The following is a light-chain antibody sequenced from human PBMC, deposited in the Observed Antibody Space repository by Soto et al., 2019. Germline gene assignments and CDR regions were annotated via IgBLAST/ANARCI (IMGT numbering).Light chain of an antibody. J-gene: IGKJ1*01. CDR3: QQYDSSPTT. V-gene: IGKV3-20*01. Sequence: EIWLTQYPGTLSWSPGERAAIPWWASQSVSSRYLAWYQQKPGQAPRLLIYGASSRATGIPDRFSGSGSGTVFTITISRMETEDFEVYLCQQYDSSPTTFGHGTQVDIK. CDR1: QSVSSRY. CDR2: GAS.